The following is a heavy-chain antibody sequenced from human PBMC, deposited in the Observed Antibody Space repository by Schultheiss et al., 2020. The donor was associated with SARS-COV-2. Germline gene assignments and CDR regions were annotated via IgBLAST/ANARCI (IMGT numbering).Heavy chain of an antibody. Sequence: SETLSLTCTVSGGSISSGSYYWSWIRQPAGKGLEWIGRIYTSGSTNYNPSLKSRVTISVDTSKNQFSLKLSSVTAADTAVYYCAREGVQYSNYGYFDLWGRGTLVTVSS. V-gene: IGHV4-61*02. CDR3: AREGVQYSNYGYFDL. J-gene: IGHJ2*01. CDR1: GGSISSGSYY. CDR2: IYTSGST. D-gene: IGHD4-11*01.